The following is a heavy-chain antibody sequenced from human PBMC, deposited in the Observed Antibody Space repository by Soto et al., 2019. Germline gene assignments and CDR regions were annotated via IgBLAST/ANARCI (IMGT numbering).Heavy chain of an antibody. CDR1: GFIFMSFG. Sequence: PGGSLRLSCAASGFIFMSFGMNWVRQAPGRGLEWVSSISSSSSFIHYADSVKGRFTISRDNAKNSLYLEMDSLRAEDTAVYYCARVYFYGMDVWGQGTTVTVSS. J-gene: IGHJ6*02. CDR2: ISSSSSFI. V-gene: IGHV3-21*01. CDR3: ARVYFYGMDV.